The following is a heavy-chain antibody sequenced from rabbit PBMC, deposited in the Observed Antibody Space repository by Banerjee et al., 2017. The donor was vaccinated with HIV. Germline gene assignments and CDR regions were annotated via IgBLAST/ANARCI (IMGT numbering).Heavy chain of an antibody. J-gene: IGHJ4*01. D-gene: IGHD4-1*01. V-gene: IGHV1S47*01. CDR2: IDNGDGST. Sequence: QEQLVESGGGLVQPEGSLTLTCKASGFDFSSNVMCWVRQAPGKRPEWIACIDNGDGSTYYANWVNGRFTISRSTSLNTVTLQMTSLTAADTATYFCARDLAGVIGWNFDLWGPTLVTVS. CDR3: ARDLAGVIGWNFDL. CDR1: GFDFSSNV.